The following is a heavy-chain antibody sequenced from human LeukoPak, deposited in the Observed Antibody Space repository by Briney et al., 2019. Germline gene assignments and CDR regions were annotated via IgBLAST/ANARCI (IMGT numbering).Heavy chain of an antibody. CDR3: ARGGYDILTGGHY. CDR2: ISSSSSTI. J-gene: IGHJ4*02. V-gene: IGHV3-48*01. D-gene: IGHD3-9*01. CDR1: GFTFSSYS. Sequence: PGGSLRLSCAASGFTFSSYSMNWVRQAPGKGLEWVSYISSSSSTIYYADSVKGRFTISRDNAKNSLYLQMNSLRAEDTAVYYCARGGYDILTGGHYWGQGTLVTVSS.